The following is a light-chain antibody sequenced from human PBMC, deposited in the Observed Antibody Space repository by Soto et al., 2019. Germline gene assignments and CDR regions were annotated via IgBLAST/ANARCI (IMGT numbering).Light chain of an antibody. CDR2: DVS. V-gene: IGLV2-14*03. CDR1: NSDIGGYNY. Sequence: QSALTQPASVSGSPGQSITISCTGTNSDIGGYNYVSWYQHHPGKVPKLMIFDVSDRPSGVSNRFSGSKSGNTASLTISGLQADDEADYYCSSYTSTSTVVFGGGTKLTVL. CDR3: SSYTSTSTVV. J-gene: IGLJ3*02.